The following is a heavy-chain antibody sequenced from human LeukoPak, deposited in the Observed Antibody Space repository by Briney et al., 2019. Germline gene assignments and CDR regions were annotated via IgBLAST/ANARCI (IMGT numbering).Heavy chain of an antibody. CDR3: ARDLFDDYSLDY. V-gene: IGHV3-21*01. J-gene: IGHJ4*02. CDR2: ISSSSSFI. Sequence: PGGSLRLSCAASGFTFSSDSMNWVGQAPGKGLQWVSSISSSSSFIYYADSVKGRFTISRDNAKNSLYLQMNSLRAEDTAVYYCARDLFDDYSLDYWGQGTLVTVSS. CDR1: GFTFSSDS. D-gene: IGHD3-16*01.